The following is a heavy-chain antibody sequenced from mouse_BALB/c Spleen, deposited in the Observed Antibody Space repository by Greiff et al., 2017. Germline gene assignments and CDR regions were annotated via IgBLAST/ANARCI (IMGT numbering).Heavy chain of an antibody. CDR1: GFSLTSYG. D-gene: IGHD2-1*01. Sequence: QVKLMESGPGLVAPSQSLSITCTVSGFSLTSYGVHWVRQPPGKGLEWLGMIWGDGSTDYNSALKSRLSISKDNSKSQVFLKMNSLQTDDTARYYCAREDGNYPYYAMDYWGQGTSVTVSS. V-gene: IGHV2-6-7*01. CDR3: AREDGNYPYYAMDY. J-gene: IGHJ4*01. CDR2: IWGDGST.